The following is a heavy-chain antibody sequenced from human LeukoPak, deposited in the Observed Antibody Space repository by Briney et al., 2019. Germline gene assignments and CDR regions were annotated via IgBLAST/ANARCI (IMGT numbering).Heavy chain of an antibody. Sequence: SETLSLTCTVSGVSITSYFWSWIRQPAGKGLDWIGRIHSSGSTNYNPSLKSRVTISVDTSKNQFSLKLSSVTAADTAVYYCARYTRGYSYENFDYWGQGTLVTVSS. CDR3: ARYTRGYSYENFDY. CDR1: GVSITSYF. D-gene: IGHD5-18*01. V-gene: IGHV4-4*07. CDR2: IHSSGST. J-gene: IGHJ4*02.